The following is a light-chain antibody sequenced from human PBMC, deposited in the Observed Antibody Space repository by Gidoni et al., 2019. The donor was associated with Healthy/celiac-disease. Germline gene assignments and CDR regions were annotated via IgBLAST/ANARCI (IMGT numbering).Light chain of an antibody. V-gene: IGLV1-44*01. CDR1: SSNIGSNT. CDR3: AAWDDSLNGLGV. Sequence: HSVLTQPRSASGTPGQPVPISCSGVSSNIGSNTINCYQQLPGTAPTLLIYSNNHRPPSVPDRFSCSTSATSASLPISGLQSADEADYYCAAWDDSLNGLGVFGGGTKLTVL. J-gene: IGLJ3*02. CDR2: SNN.